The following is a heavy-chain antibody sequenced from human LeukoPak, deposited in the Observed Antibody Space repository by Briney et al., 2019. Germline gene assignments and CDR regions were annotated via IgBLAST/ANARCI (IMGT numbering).Heavy chain of an antibody. CDR1: VFTLSSYW. CDR3: ARDSRSCRSSDCRGDAFDL. J-gene: IGHJ3*01. V-gene: IGHV3-7*01. Sequence: GGALRLSCGASVFTLSSYWMTWVRQAPGKGRECVANIKEEGSEKDYVESVGGRFTICRDNAEHSLYLQMTSLRAEGTAVYYCARDSRSCRSSDCRGDAFDLWGQGTMVTVSS. CDR2: IKEEGSEK. D-gene: IGHD6-25*01.